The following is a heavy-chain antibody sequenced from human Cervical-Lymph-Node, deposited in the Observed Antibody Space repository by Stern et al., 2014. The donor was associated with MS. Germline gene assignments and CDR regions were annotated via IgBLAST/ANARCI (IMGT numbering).Heavy chain of an antibody. Sequence: EVQLVESGGRLTQPGGSLRLSCAVSGFTVSNTYMSLVRQAPGKGPECIAVLYSARTTYYAESVKGRFIISKDISKNMLYLQMDGLRAEDTAVYFCARINWSWDDAFDVWGQGTTVMVSS. V-gene: IGHV3-53*01. D-gene: IGHD1-1*01. CDR3: ARINWSWDDAFDV. CDR1: GFTVSNTY. CDR2: LYSARTT. J-gene: IGHJ3*01.